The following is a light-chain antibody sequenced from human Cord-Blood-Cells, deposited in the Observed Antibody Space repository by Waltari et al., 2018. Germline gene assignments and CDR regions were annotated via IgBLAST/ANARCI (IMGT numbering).Light chain of an antibody. CDR2: EVS. Sequence: QSALTQPPSASGSPGQSVTISCTGTSSDVGGYNYVSWYQQHPGKAPKLMIYEVSKRPSGVPDRFSGSKSGNTASPTVSGLQAEDEADYYCSSYAGSKFGGGTKLTVL. CDR1: SSDVGGYNY. CDR3: SSYAGSK. J-gene: IGLJ2*01. V-gene: IGLV2-8*01.